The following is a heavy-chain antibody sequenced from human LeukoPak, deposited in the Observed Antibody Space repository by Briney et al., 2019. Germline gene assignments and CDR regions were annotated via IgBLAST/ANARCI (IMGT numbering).Heavy chain of an antibody. CDR2: ISSNGGST. CDR1: GFTFSSYA. V-gene: IGHV3-64D*06. Sequence: GGSLRLSGSASGFTFSSYAMHWVRQAPGKGLEYVSAISSNGGSTYYADSVKGRFTISRDNSKNTLYLQMSSLRAEDTAVYYCAPYDILTGYPYWGQGTLVTVSS. D-gene: IGHD3-9*01. CDR3: APYDILTGYPY. J-gene: IGHJ4*02.